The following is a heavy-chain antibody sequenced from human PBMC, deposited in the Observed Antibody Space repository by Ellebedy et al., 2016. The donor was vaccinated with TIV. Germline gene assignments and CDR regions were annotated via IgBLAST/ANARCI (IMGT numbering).Heavy chain of an antibody. J-gene: IGHJ4*02. CDR1: GFIFSNYG. V-gene: IGHV3-33*08. CDR3: VRGEPIADY. D-gene: IGHD1-14*01. Sequence: GGSLRLSXAASGFIFSNYGMHWVRQAPGKGLDWVAVIWYDGSYKFYGDSVKARFTISRDNSKNMLYLQMTSLRGEDTALYYCVRGEPIADYWGQGIPVTVSS. CDR2: IWYDGSYK.